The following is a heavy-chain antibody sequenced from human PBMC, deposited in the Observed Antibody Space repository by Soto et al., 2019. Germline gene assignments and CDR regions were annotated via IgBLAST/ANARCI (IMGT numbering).Heavy chain of an antibody. D-gene: IGHD1-26*01. CDR3: AKDLRPDGRYDFDY. V-gene: IGHV3-48*01. CDR1: GFRFSDYS. CDR2: ISSSSFTI. Sequence: GGSLRLSCAASGFRFSDYSMNWVRQAPGRGLEWVSYISSSSFTIHYADSVEGRFAISRDNAKNSLYLQMNSLRVEDTAVYYCAKDLRPDGRYDFDYWGQGTLVTVSS. J-gene: IGHJ4*02.